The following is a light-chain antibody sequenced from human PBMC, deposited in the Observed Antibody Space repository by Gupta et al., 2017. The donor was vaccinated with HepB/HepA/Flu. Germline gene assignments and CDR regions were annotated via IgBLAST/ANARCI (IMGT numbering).Light chain of an antibody. CDR1: SGHSNYA. CDR3: QTGGTGIGV. CDR2: LNNDGSH. J-gene: IGLJ1*01. Sequence: PVLPHSPSASASLGASVKLTCTLSSGHSNYAIAWHQQQPENAPRFMMKLNNDGSHIKVDGSPDRFSGSSSGAESYLTIASGQAEDEDDYYSQTGGTGIGVFGTGTKVTVL. V-gene: IGLV4-69*01.